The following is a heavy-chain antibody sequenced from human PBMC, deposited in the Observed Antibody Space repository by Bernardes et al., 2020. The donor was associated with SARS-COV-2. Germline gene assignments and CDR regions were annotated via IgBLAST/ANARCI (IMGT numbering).Heavy chain of an antibody. J-gene: IGHJ6*02. CDR3: AREGGTSGRGMDV. D-gene: IGHD3-10*01. V-gene: IGHV4-4*07. CDR2: MSASGSS. CDR1: GSSISTYY. Sequence: SETLSLTCSVSGSSISTYYWSWIRQPAGKGLEWIGRMSASGSSNHNPSLRSRITMSVDTPQNQISLELSSVTAADTAVYYCAREGGTSGRGMDVWGQGTTVTVSS.